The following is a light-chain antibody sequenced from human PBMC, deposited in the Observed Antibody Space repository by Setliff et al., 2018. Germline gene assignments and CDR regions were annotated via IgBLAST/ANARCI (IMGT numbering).Light chain of an antibody. CDR3: AAWDAKLSAYV. J-gene: IGLJ1*01. V-gene: IGLV1-44*01. CDR2: SNN. CDR1: SSNIGSNT. Sequence: VLAQPPSASGTPGQRVTISCSGGSSNIGSNTVNWYQQLPGTAPKLLMHSNNQRPSGVPDRFSGSKSGTSASLAISGLQSEDEADYYCAAWDAKLSAYVFGIGTKVTVL.